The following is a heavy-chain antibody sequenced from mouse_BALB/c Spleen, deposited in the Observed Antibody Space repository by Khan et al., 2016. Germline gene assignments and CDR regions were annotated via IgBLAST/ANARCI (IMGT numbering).Heavy chain of an antibody. CDR2: ISYSGST. J-gene: IGHJ1*01. CDR3: ARSLVATKYFDV. Sequence: EVQLQESGPGLVKPSQSLSLTCTVTGYSITSDYAWNWIRQFPGKKLEWMGYISYSGSTAYNPSLKSRISVTRDTSKNQFFLQLNSVTTEDTATXYCARSLVATKYFDVWGAGTTVTVSS. V-gene: IGHV3-2*02. D-gene: IGHD1-1*01. CDR1: GYSITSDYA.